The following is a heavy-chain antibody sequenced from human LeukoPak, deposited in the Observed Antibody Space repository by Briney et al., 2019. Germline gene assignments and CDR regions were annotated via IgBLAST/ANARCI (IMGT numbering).Heavy chain of an antibody. V-gene: IGHV3-64*01. CDR2: ISSNGGST. J-gene: IGHJ4*02. Sequence: GGSLRLSCAASGFTFSSYAMHWVRQAPGKGLEYVSAISSNGGSTYYANSVKGRFTISRDNSKNTLYLQMGSLRAEDMAVYYRARGLGIQWVYFDYWGQGTLVTVSS. CDR3: ARGLGIQWVYFDY. D-gene: IGHD1-26*01. CDR1: GFTFSSYA.